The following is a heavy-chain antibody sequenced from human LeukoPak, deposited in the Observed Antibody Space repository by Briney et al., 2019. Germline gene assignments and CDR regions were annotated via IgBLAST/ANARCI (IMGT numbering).Heavy chain of an antibody. Sequence: KAGGSLRLSCAASGFTFSGYYMSWIRQAPGKGLEWVSYISSSGSTIYYADSVKGRFTISRDNAKNSLYLQMNSLRAEDTAVYYCARNHFPYSCSSTSCYNPHAFDIWGQGTMVTVSS. D-gene: IGHD2-2*02. CDR3: ARNHFPYSCSSTSCYNPHAFDI. V-gene: IGHV3-11*04. CDR1: GFTFSGYY. CDR2: ISSSGSTI. J-gene: IGHJ3*02.